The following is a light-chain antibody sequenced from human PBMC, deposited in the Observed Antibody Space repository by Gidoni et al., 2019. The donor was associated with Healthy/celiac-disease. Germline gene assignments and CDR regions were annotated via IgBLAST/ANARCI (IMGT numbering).Light chain of an antibody. CDR2: AAS. Sequence: DIQMTQSQSSLSASVGDRVTIPCRASQSISSYLNWYQQKPGKAPKLLIYAASSLQSGVPSRFSGSGSGTDFTLTISSLQPEEFATYYCKQSYSTPPTFGQXTKVEIK. V-gene: IGKV1-39*01. J-gene: IGKJ1*01. CDR1: QSISSY. CDR3: KQSYSTPPT.